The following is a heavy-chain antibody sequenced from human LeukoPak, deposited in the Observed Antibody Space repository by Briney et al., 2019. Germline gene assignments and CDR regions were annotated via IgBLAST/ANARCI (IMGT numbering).Heavy chain of an antibody. J-gene: IGHJ4*02. Sequence: PSETLSLTCAVSGYSISSGYYWGWIRQPPGKGLEWIATIYHSGITYYKTSLNSRVTISVDTSKSQFSLKLTSVTAADTAVYYCARVDLLRGVIVRGFDYWGQGTLVTVSS. CDR2: IYHSGIT. CDR3: ARVDLLRGVIVRGFDY. V-gene: IGHV4-38-2*01. D-gene: IGHD3-10*01. CDR1: GYSISSGYY.